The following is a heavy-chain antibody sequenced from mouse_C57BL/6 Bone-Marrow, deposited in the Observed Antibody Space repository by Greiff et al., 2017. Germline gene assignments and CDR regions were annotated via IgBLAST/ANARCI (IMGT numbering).Heavy chain of an antibody. Sequence: EVKLMESGGDLVKPGGSLKLSCAASGFTFSSYGMSWVRQTPDKRLEWVATISSGGSYTYYPDSVKGRFTISRDNAKNTLFLQMTSLRSEDTAMYYCARGSYPYYYAMDYWGQGTSVTVSS. CDR2: ISSGGSYT. V-gene: IGHV5-6*01. CDR1: GFTFSSYG. CDR3: ARGSYPYYYAMDY. D-gene: IGHD1-1*02. J-gene: IGHJ4*01.